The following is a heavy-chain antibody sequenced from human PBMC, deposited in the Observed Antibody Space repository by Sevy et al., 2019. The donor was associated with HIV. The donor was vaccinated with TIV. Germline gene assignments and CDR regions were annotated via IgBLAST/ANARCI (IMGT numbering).Heavy chain of an antibody. CDR1: GGTFSSYA. CDR2: IIPIFGTA. V-gene: IGHV1-69*06. Sequence: ASFKVSCKASGGTFSSYAISWVRQAPGQGLEWMGGIIPIFGTANYAQKFQGRVTITADKSTSTAYMELSSLRSEDTAVYYCARARAHYDYGDYYFDYWGQGTLVTVSS. J-gene: IGHJ4*02. CDR3: ARARAHYDYGDYYFDY. D-gene: IGHD4-17*01.